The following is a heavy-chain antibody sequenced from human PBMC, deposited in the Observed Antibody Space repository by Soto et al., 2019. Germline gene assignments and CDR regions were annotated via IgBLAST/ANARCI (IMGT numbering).Heavy chain of an antibody. CDR1: GFTFSSYW. D-gene: IGHD6-6*01. Sequence: GGSLRLSCAASGFTFSSYWMSWVRQAPGKGLEWVANIKQDGSEKYYVDSVKGRFTISRDNAKNSLYLQMNSLRAEDTSVYYCATSGQLLAFDIWGQGTIVTVSS. CDR3: ATSGQLLAFDI. CDR2: IKQDGSEK. J-gene: IGHJ3*02. V-gene: IGHV3-7*01.